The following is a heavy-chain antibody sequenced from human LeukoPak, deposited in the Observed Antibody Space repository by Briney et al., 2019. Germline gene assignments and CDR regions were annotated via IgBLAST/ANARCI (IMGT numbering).Heavy chain of an antibody. D-gene: IGHD5-12*01. Sequence: ASVKVSCQSSVYTFTSYYIHWVRQAPGQGLEWMGIINPSGGSTSYAQKFQGRVTMTRDTSTSTVYMELSSLRSEDTAVYYCARVASPGNDAFDIWGQGTMVTVSS. V-gene: IGHV1-46*01. CDR3: ARVASPGNDAFDI. CDR1: VYTFTSYY. CDR2: INPSGGST. J-gene: IGHJ3*02.